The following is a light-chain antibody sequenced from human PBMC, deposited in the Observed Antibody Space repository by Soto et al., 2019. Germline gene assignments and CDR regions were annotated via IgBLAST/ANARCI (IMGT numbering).Light chain of an antibody. CDR2: SNN. CDR3: AAGDDSLEGPNYV. Sequence: QSVLTQPPSASGTPGQRVTISCSGSSSNIGSNTVNWYQQLPGTAPKLLIYSNNQRPSGVPDRFSGSQPGTSASLAIGGPQFEVEADYYGAAGDDSLEGPNYVFGTGTKVTV. J-gene: IGLJ1*01. V-gene: IGLV1-44*01. CDR1: SSNIGSNT.